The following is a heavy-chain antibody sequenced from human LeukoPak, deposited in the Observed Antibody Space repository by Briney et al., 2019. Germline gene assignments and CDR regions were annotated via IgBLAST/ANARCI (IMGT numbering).Heavy chain of an antibody. CDR2: ISSSSSTI. Sequence: GGSLRLSCAASGFTFSSYGMNWVRQAPGKGLEWVSYISSSSSTIYYADSVKGRFTISRDNAKNSLYLQMNSLRAEDTAVYYCARAASYSSSSEWGQGTLVTVSS. V-gene: IGHV3-48*01. CDR1: GFTFSSYG. J-gene: IGHJ4*02. CDR3: ARAASYSSSSE. D-gene: IGHD6-6*01.